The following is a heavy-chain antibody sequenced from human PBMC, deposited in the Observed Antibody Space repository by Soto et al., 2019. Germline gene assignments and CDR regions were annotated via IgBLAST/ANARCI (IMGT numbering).Heavy chain of an antibody. CDR2: TYYRSKWYN. CDR3: ARAWGFSSGPYGSFSY. J-gene: IGHJ4*02. Sequence: SQTLSLTCVMSGDGVSSNRAAWSWIIRSPSRGPEWLGRTYYRSKWYNDYAVSVKSRITINPDTSKNQFSLQLNSVTPEDTAVYYCARAWGFSSGPYGSFSYWGQGTLVTVSS. V-gene: IGHV6-1*01. D-gene: IGHD6-19*01. CDR1: GDGVSSNRAA.